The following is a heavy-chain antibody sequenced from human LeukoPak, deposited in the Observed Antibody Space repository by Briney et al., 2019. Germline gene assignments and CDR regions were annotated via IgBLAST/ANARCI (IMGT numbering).Heavy chain of an antibody. Sequence: ASVKVSCKASGYTFTSYGISWVRQAPGQGLEWMGWISAYNGNTNYAQKLQGRVTMTTDTSTSTAYMELRSLRSDDTAVYYCARALYCSTTSCYSYFHYWGQGTLVTVSS. CDR1: GYTFTSYG. CDR2: ISAYNGNT. V-gene: IGHV1-18*01. J-gene: IGHJ4*02. CDR3: ARALYCSTTSCYSYFHY. D-gene: IGHD2-2*01.